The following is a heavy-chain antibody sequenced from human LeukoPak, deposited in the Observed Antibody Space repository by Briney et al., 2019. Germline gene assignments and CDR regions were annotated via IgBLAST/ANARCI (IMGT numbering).Heavy chain of an antibody. CDR1: GGSISSYY. CDR2: IYYSGST. V-gene: IGHV4-59*12. CDR3: ARGPGFVVVVIEPHWFDP. Sequence: SETLSLTCTVSGGSISSYYWSWIRQPPGKGLEWIGYIYYSGSTNYNPSLKSRVTISVDTSKSQFSLKLSSVTAADTAVYYCARGPGFVVVVIEPHWFDPWGQGTLVTVSS. J-gene: IGHJ5*02. D-gene: IGHD2-15*01.